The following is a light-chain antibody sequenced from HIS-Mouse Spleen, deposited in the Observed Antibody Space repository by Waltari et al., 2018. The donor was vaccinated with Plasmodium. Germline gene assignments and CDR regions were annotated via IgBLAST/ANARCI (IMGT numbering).Light chain of an antibody. CDR2: EGS. CDR1: SLDVGVSTL. V-gene: IGLV2-23*01. J-gene: IGLJ3*02. Sequence: QSALTQPASVSGSPGQSITISCTGTSLDVGVSTLVSWYQQHPGKAPKLMIYEGSKRPSGVSNRFSGSKSGNTASLTISGLQAEDEADYYCCSYAGSSTVFGGGTKLTVL. CDR3: CSYAGSSTV.